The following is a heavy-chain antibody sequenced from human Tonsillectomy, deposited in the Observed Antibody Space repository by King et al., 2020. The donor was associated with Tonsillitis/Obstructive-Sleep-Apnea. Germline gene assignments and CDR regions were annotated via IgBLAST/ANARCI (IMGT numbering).Heavy chain of an antibody. Sequence: VQLQESGPGLAEPSGTLSLTCTVSGGSISSNNWWSWVRQPPGKGLEWIGETHQSGSTNYSPSLKSRITISADKSGNPFSLKLSSVTAADTAVYYCARHLGIRGTRGFDFWGQGTMVTVSS. J-gene: IGHJ3*01. CDR2: THQSGST. V-gene: IGHV4-4*02. CDR1: GGSISSNNW. D-gene: IGHD1-20*01. CDR3: ARHLGIRGTRGFDF.